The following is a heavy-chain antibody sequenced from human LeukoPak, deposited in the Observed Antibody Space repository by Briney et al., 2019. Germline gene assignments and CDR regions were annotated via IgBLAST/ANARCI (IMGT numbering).Heavy chain of an antibody. Sequence: SVKVSCKASGYTFTGYYMHWVRQAPGQGLEWMGWINPMFDTPDYAQKFQGRVTITADKSTSTVYMELSSLRSEDTAVYYCARGLIVVRPTSSYYFDYWGQGTLVTVSS. CDR1: GYTFTGYY. V-gene: IGHV1-69*06. CDR3: ARGLIVVRPTSSYYFDY. D-gene: IGHD3-22*01. J-gene: IGHJ4*02. CDR2: INPMFDTP.